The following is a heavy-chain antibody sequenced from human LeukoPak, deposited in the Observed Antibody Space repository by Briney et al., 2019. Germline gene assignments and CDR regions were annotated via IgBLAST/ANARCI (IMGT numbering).Heavy chain of an antibody. CDR3: ARDLGPYTGSYYSYYHYMDV. Sequence: ASVKVSCKVSGYTLTELSMHWVRQAPGKGLEWMGWISGYNGNTKPAPKLQGRVTMTTDTSTDTAYLELGSLRVDDTAIYYCARDLGPYTGSYYSYYHYMDVWGEGTSVTVSS. V-gene: IGHV1-24*01. CDR2: ISGYNGNT. J-gene: IGHJ6*03. CDR1: GYTLTELS. D-gene: IGHD1-26*01.